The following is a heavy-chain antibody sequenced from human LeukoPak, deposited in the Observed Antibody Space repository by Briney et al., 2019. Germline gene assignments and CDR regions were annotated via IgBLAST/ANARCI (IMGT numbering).Heavy chain of an antibody. J-gene: IGHJ6*02. D-gene: IGHD6-13*01. CDR3: ARDGRIAAAGSRRNYYYGMDV. CDR2: ISAYNGNT. CDR1: GYTFTSYG. V-gene: IGHV1-18*01. Sequence: VASVKVSCKASGYTFTSYGISWLRQAPGQGLEWMGWISAYNGNTNYAQKLQGRVTMTTDTSTSTAYMELRSLRSDNTAVYYCARDGRIAAAGSRRNYYYGMDVWGQGTTVTVSS.